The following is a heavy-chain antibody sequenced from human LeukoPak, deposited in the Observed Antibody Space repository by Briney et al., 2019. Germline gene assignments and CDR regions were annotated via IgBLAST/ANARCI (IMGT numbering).Heavy chain of an antibody. CDR2: INHSGST. V-gene: IGHV4-34*01. CDR3: ARAPIVGATKPIDY. J-gene: IGHJ4*02. CDR1: GGSFSGYY. D-gene: IGHD1-26*01. Sequence: SETLSLTCAVYGGSFSGYYWSWIRQPPGKGLEWIGEINHSGSTNHNPSLKSRVTISVDTSKNQFSLKLSSVTAADTAVYYCARAPIVGATKPIDYWGQGTLVTVSS.